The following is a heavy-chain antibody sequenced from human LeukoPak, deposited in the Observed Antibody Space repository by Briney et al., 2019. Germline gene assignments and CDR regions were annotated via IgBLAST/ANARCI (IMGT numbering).Heavy chain of an antibody. J-gene: IGHJ4*02. Sequence: GRSLRLSCAAPGFTFSSYGMHWVRQAPGKGLEWVAVIWYDGSNKYYADSVKGRFTISRDNSKNTLYLQMNSLRAEDTAVYYCAREGQGTDDYGDYVGFDYWGQGTLVTVSS. V-gene: IGHV3-33*01. D-gene: IGHD4-17*01. CDR3: AREGQGTDDYGDYVGFDY. CDR2: IWYDGSNK. CDR1: GFTFSSYG.